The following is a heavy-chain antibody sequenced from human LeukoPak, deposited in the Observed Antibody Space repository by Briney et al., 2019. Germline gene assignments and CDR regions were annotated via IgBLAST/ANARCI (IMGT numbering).Heavy chain of an antibody. CDR3: ARGDYYDSSGYGYYFDY. CDR2: IYYSGRT. J-gene: IGHJ4*02. D-gene: IGHD3-22*01. Sequence: SETLSLTCAVSGGSISSTSYYWGWIRQPPGKGLEWIGSIYYSGRTYYNPSLKSRVTISVDTSKNQFSLKLSSVTAADTAVYYCARGDYYDSSGYGYYFDYWGQGTLVTVSS. CDR1: GGSISSTSYY. V-gene: IGHV4-39*07.